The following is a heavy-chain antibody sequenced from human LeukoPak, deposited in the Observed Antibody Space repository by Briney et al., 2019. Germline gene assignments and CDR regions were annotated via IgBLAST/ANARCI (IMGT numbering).Heavy chain of an antibody. CDR3: ARMDYAGNWPDQ. Sequence: PGGSLRLSCAASGFTFSTYEMNWVRQAPGKGLEWLSCISSSGGATLYAESVKGRFTISRDNAESSVFLQMNSLRVEDTAIYYCARMDYAGNWPDQWGQGTLVTVSS. CDR2: ISSSGGAT. J-gene: IGHJ5*02. V-gene: IGHV3-48*03. D-gene: IGHD4-23*01. CDR1: GFTFSTYE.